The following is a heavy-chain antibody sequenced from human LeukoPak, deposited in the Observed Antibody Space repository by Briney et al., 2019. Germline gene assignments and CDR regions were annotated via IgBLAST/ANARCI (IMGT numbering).Heavy chain of an antibody. D-gene: IGHD1-26*01. CDR2: ISYDGTNT. V-gene: IGHV3-30*19. CDR3: AKGWGQRGVGATLGH. Sequence: GGSLRLSCAASGFTFSSYGMHWVRQAPGKGLEWVSFISYDGTNTVHADSVKGRFTISRDNSANTVFLQMNSLRDDDTAVYYCAKGWGQRGVGATLGHWGQGTLGIVSS. J-gene: IGHJ4*02. CDR1: GFTFSSYG.